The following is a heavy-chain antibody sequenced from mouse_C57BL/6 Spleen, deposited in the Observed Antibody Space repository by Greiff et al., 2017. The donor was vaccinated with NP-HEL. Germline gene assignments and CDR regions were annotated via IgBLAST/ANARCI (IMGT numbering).Heavy chain of an antibody. Sequence: DVMLVESGGGLVKPGGSLKLSCAASGFTFSSYAMSWVRQTPEKRLEWVATISDGGSYTYYPDNVKGRFTISRDNAKNNLYLQMSHLKSEDTAMYYCASFDGYPHYYAMDYWGQGTSVTVSS. CDR1: GFTFSSYA. V-gene: IGHV5-4*03. CDR2: ISDGGSYT. J-gene: IGHJ4*01. CDR3: ASFDGYPHYYAMDY. D-gene: IGHD2-3*01.